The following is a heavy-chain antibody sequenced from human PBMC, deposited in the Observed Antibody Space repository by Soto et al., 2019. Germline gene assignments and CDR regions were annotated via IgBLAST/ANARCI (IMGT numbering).Heavy chain of an antibody. V-gene: IGHV3-23*01. Sequence: EVQLLESGGGLVQPGGSLRLSCAASGFTFSSYAMSWVRQAPGKGLEWVSAISGSGGSTYYADSVKGRFTISRDNSKNTLYLQMNSLRAEDTAVYYCAKAPPFWFGELLHAFDIWGQGTMVTVSS. CDR3: AKAPPFWFGELLHAFDI. CDR2: ISGSGGST. D-gene: IGHD3-10*01. CDR1: GFTFSSYA. J-gene: IGHJ3*02.